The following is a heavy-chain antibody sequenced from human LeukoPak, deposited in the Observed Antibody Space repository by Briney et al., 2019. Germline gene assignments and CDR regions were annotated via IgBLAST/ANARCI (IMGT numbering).Heavy chain of an antibody. V-gene: IGHV3-7*03. J-gene: IGHJ4*02. CDR3: AKGSGSSYYRGLDY. CDR2: INQNGSEK. D-gene: IGHD1-26*01. Sequence: PGGSLRLSCAASRFTFSNYCMNWFRQAPGKGLEWVANINQNGSEKNYVDSVKGRFTISRDNAENSLYLQMNSLGAEDTALYYCAKGSGSSYYRGLDYLGQGTLVTVSS. CDR1: RFTFSNYC.